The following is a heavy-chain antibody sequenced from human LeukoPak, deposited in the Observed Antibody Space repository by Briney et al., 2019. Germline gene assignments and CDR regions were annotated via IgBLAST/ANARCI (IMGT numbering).Heavy chain of an antibody. D-gene: IGHD1-26*01. V-gene: IGHV4-38-2*02. J-gene: IGHJ4*02. CDR2: IYHSGST. CDR1: GYSISSGYY. Sequence: SETLSLTCTVSGYSISSGYYWGWIRQPPGKGLEWIGSIYHSGSTYYNPSLKSRVTISVDTSKNQFSLKLSSVTAADTAVYYCARGVGATIGGFDYWGQGTLVTVSS. CDR3: ARGVGATIGGFDY.